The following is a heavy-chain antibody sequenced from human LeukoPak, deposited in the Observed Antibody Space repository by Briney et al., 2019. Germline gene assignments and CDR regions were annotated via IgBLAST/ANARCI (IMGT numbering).Heavy chain of an antibody. Sequence: SETLSLTCAVYGGSFSGYYWSWIRQPPGKGLEWIGEINHSGSTNYNPSLKSRVTISVDTSKNQFSLKLSSVTAADTAVYYCARGEWQGEDYWGQGTLVTVSS. CDR1: GGSFSGYY. V-gene: IGHV4-34*01. J-gene: IGHJ4*02. D-gene: IGHD3-3*01. CDR3: ARGEWQGEDY. CDR2: INHSGST.